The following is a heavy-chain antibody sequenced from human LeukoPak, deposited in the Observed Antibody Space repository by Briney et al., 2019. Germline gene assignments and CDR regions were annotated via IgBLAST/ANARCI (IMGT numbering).Heavy chain of an antibody. CDR1: GGTFSSYA. D-gene: IGHD3-10*01. Sequence: SVKVSCKASGGTFSSYAINWVRQAPGQGLEWMGRIIPILGIANYAQKFQGRVTITADKSTSTAYMELSSLRSEDTAVYYCARASQDYYGSGSYYRGGDAFDIWGQGTMVTVSS. J-gene: IGHJ3*02. CDR3: ARASQDYYGSGSYYRGGDAFDI. CDR2: IIPILGIA. V-gene: IGHV1-69*04.